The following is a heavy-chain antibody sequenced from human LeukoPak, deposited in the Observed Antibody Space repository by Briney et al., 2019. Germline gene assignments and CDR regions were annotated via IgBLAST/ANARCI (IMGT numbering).Heavy chain of an antibody. CDR3: ARGHVRYGYNWRGYYYYYYMDV. D-gene: IGHD5-24*01. V-gene: IGHV1-18*01. CDR2: ISAYNGNT. Sequence: ASVKVSCKASGYTFTSYGISWVRQAPGQGLEWMGWISAYNGNTNYAQKLQGRVTMTTDTSTSTAYMELRSLRSDDTAVYYCARGHVRYGYNWRGYYYYYYMDVWGKGTTVTVSS. J-gene: IGHJ6*03. CDR1: GYTFTSYG.